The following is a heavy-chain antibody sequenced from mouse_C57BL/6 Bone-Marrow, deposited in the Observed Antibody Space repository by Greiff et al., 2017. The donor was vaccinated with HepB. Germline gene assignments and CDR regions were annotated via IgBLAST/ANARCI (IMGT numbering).Heavy chain of an antibody. Sequence: VQLKESGPGLVAPSQSLSITCTVSGFSLTSYGVHWVRQPPGKGLEWLVVIWSDGSTTYNSALKSRLSISKDNSKSQVFLKMNSLQTDDTAMYYCARQPSYGSSSFWYFDVWGTGTTVTVSS. V-gene: IGHV2-6-1*01. J-gene: IGHJ1*03. CDR1: GFSLTSYG. CDR2: IWSDGST. D-gene: IGHD1-1*01. CDR3: ARQPSYGSSSFWYFDV.